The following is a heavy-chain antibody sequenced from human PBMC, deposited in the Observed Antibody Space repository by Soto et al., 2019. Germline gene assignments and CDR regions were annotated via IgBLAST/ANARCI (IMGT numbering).Heavy chain of an antibody. D-gene: IGHD1-26*01. V-gene: IGHV3-43*01. CDR1: GFTFDDYS. Sequence: GGSLRLSCAASGFTFDDYSMRWVGQGPGKGLEWVSLIRWDGGRKYYAESVKGRFNISRDNSKNSMYLQMNSLRTEETALYYCAKGALYSGSYLGYWGQGTLVTVSS. CDR2: IRWDGGRK. CDR3: AKGALYSGSYLGY. J-gene: IGHJ4*02.